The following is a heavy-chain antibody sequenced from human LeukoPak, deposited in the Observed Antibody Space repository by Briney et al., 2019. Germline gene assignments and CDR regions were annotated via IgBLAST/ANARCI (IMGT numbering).Heavy chain of an antibody. D-gene: IGHD2-2*01. J-gene: IGHJ4*02. CDR3: ARFSSGCSTASCYLDY. V-gene: IGHV4-59*11. Sequence: SSETLSLTCTVSGGSITDHFWSWIRQPPGKGLKLTGHIHSTGNTFYKPSLKSRITISLDTSRNQFSLRLSSVTAADTAVYYCARFSSGCSTASCYLDYWGQGTLVTVSS. CDR2: IHSTGNT. CDR1: GGSITDHF.